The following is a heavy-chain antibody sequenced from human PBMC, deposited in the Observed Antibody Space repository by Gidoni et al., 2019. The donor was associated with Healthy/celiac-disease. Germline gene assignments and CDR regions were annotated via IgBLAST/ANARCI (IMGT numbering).Heavy chain of an antibody. J-gene: IGHJ6*02. CDR1: GFTFSSYG. Sequence: QVQLVESGGGVVQPGGSLRLSCAASGFTFSSYGMHWVRQAPGKGLEWVAFIRYDGSNKYYADSVKGRFTISRDNSKNTLYLQMNSLRAEDTAVYYCAKDMAIFGVVILWRYGMDVWGQGTTVTVSS. D-gene: IGHD3-3*01. CDR3: AKDMAIFGVVILWRYGMDV. V-gene: IGHV3-30*02. CDR2: IRYDGSNK.